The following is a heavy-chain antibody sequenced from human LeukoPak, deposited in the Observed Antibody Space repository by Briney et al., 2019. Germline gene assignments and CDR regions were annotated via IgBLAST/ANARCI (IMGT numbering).Heavy chain of an antibody. Sequence: AGGSLRLPCAASGFTFSSYSMNWVRQAPGKGLEWVSYISSSSSTIYYADSVKGRFTISRDNAKNSLYLQMNSLRAEDTAVYYCARVELYCSSTSCYNAQLDYWGQGTLVTVSS. V-gene: IGHV3-48*01. CDR2: ISSSSSTI. CDR3: ARVELYCSSTSCYNAQLDY. CDR1: GFTFSSYS. D-gene: IGHD2-2*02. J-gene: IGHJ4*02.